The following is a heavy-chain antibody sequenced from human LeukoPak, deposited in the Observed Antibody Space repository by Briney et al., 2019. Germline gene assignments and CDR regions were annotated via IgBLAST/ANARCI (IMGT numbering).Heavy chain of an antibody. J-gene: IGHJ4*01. CDR1: GFTISGYW. CDR2: ISGDGSIA. CDR3: ARGRAGNYYNHNDY. Sequence: GGSLRLSCAASGFTISGYWMHWVRQAPGKGLVWVSRISGDGSIAAYADSVKGRFTISRDNAKNTLYLQMNSLRAEDTAVYYCARGRAGNYYNHNDYWGQGTLVTVSS. D-gene: IGHD3-10*01. V-gene: IGHV3-74*01.